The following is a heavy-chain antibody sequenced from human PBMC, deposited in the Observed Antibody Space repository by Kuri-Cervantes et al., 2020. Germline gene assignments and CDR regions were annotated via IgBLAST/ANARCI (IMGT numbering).Heavy chain of an antibody. CDR1: GYTFTSYG. CDR2: ISAYNGNA. D-gene: IGHD2-15*01. J-gene: IGHJ3*02. CDR3: ARAGYCSGGSCHAFDI. V-gene: IGHV1-18*01. Sequence: ASVKVSCKASGYTFTSYGISWVRQAPGQGLEWMGWISAYNGNANYAQKLQGRVTMTTDTSTSTAYMELRSLRSDDTAVYYCARAGYCSGGSCHAFDIWGQGTMVTVSS.